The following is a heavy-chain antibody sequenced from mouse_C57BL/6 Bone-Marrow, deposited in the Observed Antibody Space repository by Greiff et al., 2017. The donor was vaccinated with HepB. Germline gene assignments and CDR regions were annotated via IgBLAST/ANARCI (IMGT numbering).Heavy chain of an antibody. Sequence: EVKLMESGPGLVKPSQSLSLTCSVTGYSITSGYNWNWIRQFPGNKLEWMGYISYDGSNNYNPSLKNRISITRDTSKNQFFLKLNSVTTEDTATYYCAREGDYDGYYFDYWGQGTTLTVSS. D-gene: IGHD2-4*01. CDR3: AREGDYDGYYFDY. V-gene: IGHV3-6*01. J-gene: IGHJ2*01. CDR2: ISYDGSN. CDR1: GYSITSGYN.